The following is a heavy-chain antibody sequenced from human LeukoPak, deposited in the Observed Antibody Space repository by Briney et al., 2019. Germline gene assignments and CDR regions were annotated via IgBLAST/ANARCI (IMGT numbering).Heavy chain of an antibody. J-gene: IGHJ4*02. V-gene: IGHV1-69*02. Sequence: SVKVSCKASGGTFSSYTISWVRQAPGQGLEWMGRIIPILGIANYAQKFQGRVTITADKSTSTAYMELSSLRAEDTAVYYCARGGSDDFWSGYYTRGALGYWGQGTLVTVSS. CDR2: IIPILGIA. D-gene: IGHD3-3*01. CDR1: GGTFSSYT. CDR3: ARGGSDDFWSGYYTRGALGY.